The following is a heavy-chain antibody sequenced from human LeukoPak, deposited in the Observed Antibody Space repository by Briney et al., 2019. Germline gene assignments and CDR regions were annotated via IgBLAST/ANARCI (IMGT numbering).Heavy chain of an antibody. V-gene: IGHV3-64D*06. D-gene: IGHD3-9*01. J-gene: IGHJ4*02. CDR2: ISSNGGTT. CDR3: VKVKGAYDMLTGYLDY. CDR1: GFPFSSYA. Sequence: GGPLRLSCSASGFPFSSYAMHWVRQAPGKGLEYVSAISSNGGTTYYADSVKGRFTISRDNSKNTLYLQMSSLRAEDTGVYFCVKVKGAYDMLTGYLDYWGQGTLVTVSS.